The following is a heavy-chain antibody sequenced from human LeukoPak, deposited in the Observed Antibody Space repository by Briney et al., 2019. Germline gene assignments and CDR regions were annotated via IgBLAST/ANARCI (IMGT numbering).Heavy chain of an antibody. J-gene: IGHJ6*02. Sequence: PGGSLRLSCAASGFTFSNYDMHWVRQVTGKGLEWVSGIGITGDPYYPDSVKGRFTISRENGKNSFYLQMNTLRGEDTAVYYCAGGTGIVGSTGYYYGMDVWGQGTTVTVSS. CDR1: GFTFSNYD. CDR2: IGITGDP. V-gene: IGHV3-13*05. D-gene: IGHD1-26*01. CDR3: AGGTGIVGSTGYYYGMDV.